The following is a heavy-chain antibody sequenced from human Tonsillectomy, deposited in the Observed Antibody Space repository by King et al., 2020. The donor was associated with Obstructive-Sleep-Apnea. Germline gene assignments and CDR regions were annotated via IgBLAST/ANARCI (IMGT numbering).Heavy chain of an antibody. V-gene: IGHV3-23*04. D-gene: IGHD6-19*01. CDR1: GFTFSSYA. Sequence: VQLVEAGGGLVQPGGSLRLSFAASGFTFSSYAMSWVRQAPGKGLEWVAALRGSGGITYYAESWKGRFNISRDNSKNTLYLQMNSLRAEDTAVYYCAKAGYSSGWYGNDAFDIWGQGTMVTVSS. CDR2: LRGSGGIT. J-gene: IGHJ3*02. CDR3: AKAGYSSGWYGNDAFDI.